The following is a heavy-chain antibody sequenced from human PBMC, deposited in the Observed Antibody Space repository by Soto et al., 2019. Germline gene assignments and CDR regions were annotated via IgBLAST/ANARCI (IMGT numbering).Heavy chain of an antibody. Sequence: SETLSLTCTVSGGSISSGDYYWSWIRQPPGKGLEWIGYIYYSGSTYYNPSLKSRVTISVDTSKNQFSLKLSSVTAADTAVYYCARGRVFERYYYDSTGAFDIWGQGTMVTVSS. V-gene: IGHV4-30-4*01. CDR3: ARGRVFERYYYDSTGAFDI. D-gene: IGHD3-22*01. CDR2: IYYSGST. CDR1: GGSISSGDYY. J-gene: IGHJ3*02.